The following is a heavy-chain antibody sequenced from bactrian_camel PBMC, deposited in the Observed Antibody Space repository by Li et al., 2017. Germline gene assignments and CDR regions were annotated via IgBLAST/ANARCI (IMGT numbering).Heavy chain of an antibody. CDR2: IVSGAHNK. J-gene: IGHJ4*01. CDR3: VTECTRSGRWTRY. CDR1: GNFSKRC. V-gene: IGHV3S1*01. D-gene: IGHD1*01. Sequence: VQLVESGGGSVEAGGSLRPSCVVSGNFSKRCMAWFRQALGKERQGVAAIVSGAHNKYYAGSAKGRFTISRDDNKNEHYLQMNSLKTEDTAVYYCVTECTRSGRWTRYWGQGTQVTVS.